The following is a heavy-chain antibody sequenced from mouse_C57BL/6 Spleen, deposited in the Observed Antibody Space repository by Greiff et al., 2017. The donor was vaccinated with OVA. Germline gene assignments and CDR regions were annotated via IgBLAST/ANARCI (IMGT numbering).Heavy chain of an antibody. CDR3: AREGGNYHFDY. CDR2: IDPSDSET. D-gene: IGHD2-1*01. CDR1: GYTFTSYW. J-gene: IGHJ2*01. Sequence: VQLQQPGAELVRPGSSVKLSCKASGYTFTSYWMHWVKQRPIQGLEWIGNIDPSDSETHYNQKFKDKATLTVDKSSSTAYLQLSSLTSEDSAVYYCAREGGNYHFDYWGQGTTLTVSS. V-gene: IGHV1-52*01.